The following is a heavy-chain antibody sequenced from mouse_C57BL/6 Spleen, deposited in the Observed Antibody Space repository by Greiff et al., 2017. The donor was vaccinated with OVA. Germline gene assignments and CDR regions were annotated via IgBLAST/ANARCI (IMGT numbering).Heavy chain of an antibody. CDR3: ASYDGYYGEDSFDY. V-gene: IGHV1-55*01. D-gene: IGHD2-3*01. CDR1: GYTFTSYW. J-gene: IGHJ2*01. CDR2: ICPGSGRT. Sequence: QVQLQQSGAELVKPGASVKMSCKVSGYTFTSYWITWVKQRPGKGLEWIGDICPGSGRTNYNEQITSKAILNVDTSSNTSYMQLSSLTSEDSAVYYCASYDGYYGEDSFDYWGQGTTLTVSS.